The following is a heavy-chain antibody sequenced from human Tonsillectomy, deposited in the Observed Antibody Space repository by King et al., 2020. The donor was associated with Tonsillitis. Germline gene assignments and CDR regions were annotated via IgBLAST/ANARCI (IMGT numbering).Heavy chain of an antibody. Sequence: QLVQSGAEVKKPGASVKVSCKASGYTFTDYYLHWLRQAPGQGLEWSGWINPNSGGTNYAQKFQGRVSMTRDTSISTAYMELSSLRSDDTAVYYCARVGSVAYWGQGTLVTVSS. J-gene: IGHJ4*02. D-gene: IGHD1-14*01. V-gene: IGHV1-2*02. CDR1: GYTFTDYY. CDR2: INPNSGGT. CDR3: ARVGSVAY.